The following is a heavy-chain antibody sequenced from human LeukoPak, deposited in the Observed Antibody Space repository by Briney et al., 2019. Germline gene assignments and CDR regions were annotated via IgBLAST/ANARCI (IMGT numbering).Heavy chain of an antibody. J-gene: IGHJ4*02. CDR1: GYTFTGYY. V-gene: IGHV1-46*01. CDR3: ARNRAVGTTDWYFDY. D-gene: IGHD1-26*01. CDR2: IDPSGGGT. Sequence: GASVKVSCKASGYTFTGYYMHWVRQAPGQGLEWMGIIDPSGGGTTYAQKFQGRVTMTRDMSTSTVYMELSSLRSEDTAVYYCARNRAVGTTDWYFDYWGQGTPVTVSS.